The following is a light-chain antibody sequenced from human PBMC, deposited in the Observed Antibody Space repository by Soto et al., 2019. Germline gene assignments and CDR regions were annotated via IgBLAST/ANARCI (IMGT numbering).Light chain of an antibody. CDR1: RSNIGDNY. CDR2: ENN. V-gene: IGLV1-51*02. Sequence: QSVLTQPPSVSAAPGQKVTIYWSGSRSNIGDNYVSWYQQLPGTAPKLLIYENNKRPSGIPDRFSGSKSGTSATLGISGLQTGDEADYYCGTWDNSLRGVVFGGGTKLTVL. J-gene: IGLJ2*01. CDR3: GTWDNSLRGVV.